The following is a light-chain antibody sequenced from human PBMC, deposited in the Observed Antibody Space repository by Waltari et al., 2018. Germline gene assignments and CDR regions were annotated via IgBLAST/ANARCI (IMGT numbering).Light chain of an antibody. CDR1: QSVGRY. V-gene: IGKV3-20*01. Sequence: IVLTQSPGTLSLSPRERATLSCRASQSVGRYLAWYQQKPGQAPRLLIYDASTRATGIPDRFSGSGSGTDFSLTISRLESEDFAVYYCQKYVNLPATFGQGTKVEIK. CDR2: DAS. J-gene: IGKJ1*01. CDR3: QKYVNLPAT.